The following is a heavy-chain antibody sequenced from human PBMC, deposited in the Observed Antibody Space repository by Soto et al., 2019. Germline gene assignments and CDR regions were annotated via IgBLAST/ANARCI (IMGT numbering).Heavy chain of an antibody. J-gene: IGHJ6*02. CDR2: IIPIFGTA. V-gene: IGHV1-69*13. CDR1: GGTFSSYA. D-gene: IGHD2-21*02. CDR3: ASSVVVTATVGYYGMDV. Sequence: RASVKVSCKASGGTFSSYAISWVRQAPGQGLEWMGGIIPIFGTANYAQKFQGRVTITADESTSTAYMELSSLRSEDTAVYYCASSVVVTATVGYYGMDVWGQGTTVTVSS.